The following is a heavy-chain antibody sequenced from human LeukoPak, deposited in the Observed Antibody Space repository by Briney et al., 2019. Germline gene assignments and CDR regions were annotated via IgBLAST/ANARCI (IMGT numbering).Heavy chain of an antibody. D-gene: IGHD5-24*01. J-gene: IGHJ4*02. CDR3: ARGAGRWLQSGFDY. Sequence: SQTLSLTCTVSGGSISSGDYCWSWIRQPPGKGLEWIGCIYYSGSTYYNPSLKSRVTISVDTSKNQFSLKLSSVTAADTAVYYCARGAGRWLQSGFDYWGQGTLVTVSS. CDR1: GGSISSGDYC. V-gene: IGHV4-30-4*01. CDR2: IYYSGST.